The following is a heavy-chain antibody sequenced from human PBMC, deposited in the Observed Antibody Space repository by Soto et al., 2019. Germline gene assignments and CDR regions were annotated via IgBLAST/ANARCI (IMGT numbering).Heavy chain of an antibody. CDR2: IHYSGST. CDR3: ARHEGNGNVWPLDY. D-gene: IGHD2-8*01. Sequence: NPSETLSLTCTVSGGSISSSSYYWGWIRQSPGKGLEWIGNIHYSGSTYYMPSLRSRVTLSVDTSKNQFSLRLTSVTAEDTAVYYCARHEGNGNVWPLDYWGQGILVTVSS. J-gene: IGHJ4*02. V-gene: IGHV4-39*01. CDR1: GGSISSSSYY.